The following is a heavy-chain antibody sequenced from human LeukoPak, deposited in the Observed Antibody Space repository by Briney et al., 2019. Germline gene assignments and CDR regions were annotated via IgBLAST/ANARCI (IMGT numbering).Heavy chain of an antibody. J-gene: IGHJ4*02. CDR2: IYYSGDS. Sequence: SETLSLTCAVSGGSISSRGSSWSWIRQSPGKGLEWIGYIYYSGDSYRNPSLKSRVTISIDKSKNQFFLNLSSVTAAGTAVYYCAGLVGRYSSGLYYYYFDYWGQGTLVTVSS. CDR1: GGSISSRGSS. V-gene: IGHV4-30-2*06. D-gene: IGHD3-22*01. CDR3: AGLVGRYSSGLYYYYFDY.